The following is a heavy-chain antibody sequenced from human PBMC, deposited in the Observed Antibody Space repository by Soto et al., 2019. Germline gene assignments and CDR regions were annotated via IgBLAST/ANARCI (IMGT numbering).Heavy chain of an antibody. V-gene: IGHV3-11*06. CDR1: VFTFSDYY. Sequence: PVGSLRLSCASSVFTFSDYYMSWIRQSPGKGLEWVSYISSSSSYTNYADSVKGRFTISRDNAKNSLYLQMNSLRAEDTAVYYCARDVYCSSTSCYIRPYYYGMEVWGQGTTVTVSS. CDR3: ARDVYCSSTSCYIRPYYYGMEV. CDR2: ISSSSSYT. J-gene: IGHJ6*01. D-gene: IGHD2-2*02.